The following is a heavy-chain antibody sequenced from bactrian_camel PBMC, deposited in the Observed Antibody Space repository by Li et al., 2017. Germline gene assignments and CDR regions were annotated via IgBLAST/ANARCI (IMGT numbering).Heavy chain of an antibody. CDR3: AADRRRHGPPSLRPGDYSV. CDR1: AYTPTSVR. V-gene: IGHV3S53*01. D-gene: IGHD2*01. CDR2: LASDGSS. Sequence: HVQLVESGGGSVQAGGSLRLNCAFDAYTPTSVRMAWFRQAPGKDREGVASLASDGSSIYANSLKGRFSISKDNARNWLDLQMDSLEPGDTARYYCAADRRRHGPPSLRPGDYSVWGQGTQVTVS. J-gene: IGHJ4*01.